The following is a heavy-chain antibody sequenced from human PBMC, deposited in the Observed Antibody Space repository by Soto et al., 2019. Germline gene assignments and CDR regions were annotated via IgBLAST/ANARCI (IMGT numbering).Heavy chain of an antibody. D-gene: IGHD3-16*01. CDR3: ARDMITFGGAFDY. CDR1: GFTFSSYS. J-gene: IGHJ4*02. CDR2: ISSSSSYI. Sequence: EVQLVESGGGLVKPGGSLRLSCAASGFTFSSYSMNWVRQAPGKGLEWVSSISSSSSYIYYADSVKGRFTISRDNAKNSLYLQMNSLRAEDTAVYYCARDMITFGGAFDYWGQGTLVTVSS. V-gene: IGHV3-21*01.